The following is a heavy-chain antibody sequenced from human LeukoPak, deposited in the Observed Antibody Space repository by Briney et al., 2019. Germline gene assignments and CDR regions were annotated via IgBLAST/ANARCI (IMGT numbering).Heavy chain of an antibody. V-gene: IGHV4-34*01. D-gene: IGHD2-2*02. CDR3: ARTIRGYNWFDP. J-gene: IGHJ5*02. CDR2: INHSGST. CDR1: GFTFSDYY. Sequence: LRLSCAASGFTFSDYYMSWIRQAPGKGLEWIGEINHSGSTNYNPSLKSRVTISVDTSKNQFSLKLSSVTAADTAVYYCARTIRGYNWFDPWGQGTLVTVSS.